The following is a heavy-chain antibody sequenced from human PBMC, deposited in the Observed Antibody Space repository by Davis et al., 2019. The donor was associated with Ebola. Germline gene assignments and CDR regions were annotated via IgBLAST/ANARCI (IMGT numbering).Heavy chain of an antibody. J-gene: IGHJ6*02. CDR3: AKKGYSGYDHYYYYGMEV. CDR2: ISGDGGST. D-gene: IGHD5-12*01. V-gene: IGHV3-43*02. Sequence: PGGSLRLSCAASGFTFDDYAMHWVRQAPGKGLEWVCLISGDGGSTYYADSVKGRFTISRDNSKNSLYLQMNSLRTEDTALYYCAKKGYSGYDHYYYYGMEVWGQGTTVTVSS. CDR1: GFTFDDYA.